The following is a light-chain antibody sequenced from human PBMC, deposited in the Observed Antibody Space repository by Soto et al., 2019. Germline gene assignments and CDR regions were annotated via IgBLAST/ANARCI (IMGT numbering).Light chain of an antibody. V-gene: IGKV1-39*01. CDR2: SAS. CDR3: QQSFTIPWT. J-gene: IGKJ1*01. Sequence: DIQMTQSPSSLSASVGDRVTITCRASQSISSYLNWYQQKPGKAPKLLIYSASSLQSGVPSRFSGSGSGTEFTLTISSLQPEDSATYYCQQSFTIPWTFGQGTKVEI. CDR1: QSISSY.